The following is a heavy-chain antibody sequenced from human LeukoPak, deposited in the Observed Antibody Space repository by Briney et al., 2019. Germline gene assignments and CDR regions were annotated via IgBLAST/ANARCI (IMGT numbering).Heavy chain of an antibody. Sequence: PSETLSLTCTVSGGSISSSSYYWGWIRQPPGKGLEWIGSIYYSGSTYYNPSLKSRVTISVDTSKNQFSLKLSSVTAADTAVYYCARGADYYDSSGYYYWGQGTLVTVSS. D-gene: IGHD3-22*01. CDR3: ARGADYYDSSGYYY. CDR2: IYYSGST. V-gene: IGHV4-39*07. J-gene: IGHJ4*02. CDR1: GGSISSSSYY.